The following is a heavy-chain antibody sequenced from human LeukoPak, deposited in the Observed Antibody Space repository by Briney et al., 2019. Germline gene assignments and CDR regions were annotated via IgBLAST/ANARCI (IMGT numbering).Heavy chain of an antibody. CDR1: GYSISSGYY. Sequence: SETLSLTCTVSGYSISSGYYWGWIRQPPGKGLEWIGSIYHSGSTYYNPSLKSRVTISVDTSKNQFSLKLSSVTAADTAVYYCARGVWSTGLNYWGQGALATVSS. V-gene: IGHV4-38-2*02. D-gene: IGHD3-9*01. CDR3: ARGVWSTGLNY. J-gene: IGHJ4*02. CDR2: IYHSGST.